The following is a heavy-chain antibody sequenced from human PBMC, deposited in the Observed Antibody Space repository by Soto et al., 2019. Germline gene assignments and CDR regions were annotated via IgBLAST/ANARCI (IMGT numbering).Heavy chain of an antibody. CDR2: ISAYNGNT. CDR3: ARREQGNYDFWSGYLAFPRYYGMDV. CDR1: GYTFTSYG. V-gene: IGHV1-18*04. J-gene: IGHJ6*02. Sequence: GASVKVSCKASGYTFTSYGISWVRQAPGQGLEWMGWISAYNGNTNYAQKLQGRVTMTTDTSTSTAYMELRSLRSDDTAVYYCARREQGNYDFWSGYLAFPRYYGMDVWGQGTTVTVSS. D-gene: IGHD3-3*01.